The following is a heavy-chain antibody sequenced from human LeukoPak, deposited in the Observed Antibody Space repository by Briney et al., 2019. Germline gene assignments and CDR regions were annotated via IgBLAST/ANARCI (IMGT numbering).Heavy chain of an antibody. Sequence: GGSLRLSCAASGFIFSAYEMNWVRQAPGKGLEWVAVIWYDGSNKYYADSVKGRFTISRDNSKNTLYLQMNSLRAEDTAVYYCARDRITMSPYGMDVWGQGTTVTVSS. V-gene: IGHV3-33*08. CDR1: GFIFSAYE. CDR2: IWYDGSNK. D-gene: IGHD3-10*02. J-gene: IGHJ6*02. CDR3: ARDRITMSPYGMDV.